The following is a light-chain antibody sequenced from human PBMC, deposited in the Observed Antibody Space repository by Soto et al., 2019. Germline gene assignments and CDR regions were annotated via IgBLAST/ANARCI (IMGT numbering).Light chain of an antibody. Sequence: QSALTXPASVSGSPGQSITISCTGTSSDVGGYNYVSWYQQHPGKAPKLMIYDVSNRPSGVFNRFSGSKSGNTASPTISGLQAEDEADYYCSSYTSSSTLRVFGTGTKVTVL. V-gene: IGLV2-14*01. CDR2: DVS. CDR3: SSYTSSSTLRV. J-gene: IGLJ1*01. CDR1: SSDVGGYNY.